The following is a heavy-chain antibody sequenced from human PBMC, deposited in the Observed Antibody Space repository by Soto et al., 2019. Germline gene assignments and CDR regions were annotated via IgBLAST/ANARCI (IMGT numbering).Heavy chain of an antibody. J-gene: IGHJ4*02. D-gene: IGHD3-22*01. CDR1: GFTFTNVA. Sequence: GGSLRLSCAASGFTFTNVAMTWVRQAPGKGLEWVSTITDSGGSTDYADSVKGRFTISRDNSKSTLYLQMNSLKTEDTAVYYCTYYYDSVSYPRFDYWGQGTLVTVSS. CDR3: TYYYDSVSYPRFDY. V-gene: IGHV3-23*01. CDR2: ITDSGGST.